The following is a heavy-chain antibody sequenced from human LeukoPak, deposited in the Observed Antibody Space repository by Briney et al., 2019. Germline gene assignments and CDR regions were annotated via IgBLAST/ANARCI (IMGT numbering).Heavy chain of an antibody. CDR3: ARSSIAAQKTGIDY. J-gene: IGHJ4*02. V-gene: IGHV1-46*01. CDR1: GYTFTSYY. D-gene: IGHD6-13*01. Sequence: ASVKVSCTASGYTFTSYYMHWVRQAPGQGLEWMGIINPSGGSTSYAQKFQGGVTMTRNTSISTAYMELSSLRSEDTAVYYCARSSIAAQKTGIDYWGQGTLVTVSS. CDR2: INPSGGST.